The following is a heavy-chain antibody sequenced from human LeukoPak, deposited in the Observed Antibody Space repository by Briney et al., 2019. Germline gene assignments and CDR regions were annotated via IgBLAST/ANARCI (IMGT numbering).Heavy chain of an antibody. D-gene: IGHD2-2*01. V-gene: IGHV3-73*01. CDR1: GFTFSGSV. J-gene: IGHJ3*02. Sequence: GGSLKLSCAASGFTFSGSVMHWVRQAAGRGLEWVRRIRSKRNNYATACAASVKGRFTISRDDSKNTVYLRMDSLKTEDTALYYCSRLEDTSPIEVALDIWGQGTVVTVSS. CDR2: IRSKRNNYAT. CDR3: SRLEDTSPIEVALDI.